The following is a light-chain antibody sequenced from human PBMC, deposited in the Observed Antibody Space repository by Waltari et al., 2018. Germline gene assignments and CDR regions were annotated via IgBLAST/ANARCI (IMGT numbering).Light chain of an antibody. CDR1: SSNIGNNY. J-gene: IGLJ3*02. V-gene: IGLV1-51*01. CDR3: ATWDVSLTAWV. CDR2: DKN. Sequence: QSVLTQPPSVSAAPGQKVTISCSGSSSNIGNNYVSWYQQLPGTAPKLFIYDKNERPAGIPDRFSGSKSGTSATLGITGLQTGDEADYYCATWDVSLTAWVFGGGTKLTVL.